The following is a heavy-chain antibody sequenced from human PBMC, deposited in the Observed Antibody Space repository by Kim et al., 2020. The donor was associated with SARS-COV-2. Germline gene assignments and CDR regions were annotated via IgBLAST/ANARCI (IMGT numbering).Heavy chain of an antibody. CDR3: ATHFRGTSIRFLGLYHFDS. Sequence: SETLSLTCTVSGGSISSSGYYWGWIRQPPGKGLEGIGSVYYTGATYYDPSLKSRLTISVDTSKNQFSLKLNSVTAADTAVYYCATHFRGTSIRFLGLYHFDSWGQGTLVTVAS. V-gene: IGHV4-39*01. D-gene: IGHD2-2*02. CDR1: GGSISSSGYY. CDR2: VYYTGAT. J-gene: IGHJ4*02.